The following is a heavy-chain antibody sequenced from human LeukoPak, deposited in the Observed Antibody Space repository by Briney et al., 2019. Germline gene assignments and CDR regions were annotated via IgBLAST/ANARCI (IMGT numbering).Heavy chain of an antibody. Sequence: PSQTLSLTCTVSGGSISSGSYYWSWIRQPAGKGLEWIGRIYTSGSTNYNPSLKSRVTMSVDTSKNQFSLKLSSVTAADTAVYYCARAYYYDSSGYALRDWGQGTLVTVSS. D-gene: IGHD3-22*01. V-gene: IGHV4-61*02. CDR2: IYTSGST. CDR1: GGSISSGSYY. CDR3: ARAYYYDSSGYALRD. J-gene: IGHJ4*02.